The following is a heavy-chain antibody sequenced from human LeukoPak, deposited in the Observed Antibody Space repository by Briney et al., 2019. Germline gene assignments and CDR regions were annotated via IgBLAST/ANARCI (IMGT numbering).Heavy chain of an antibody. CDR2: IRHDGSNK. CDR1: GFTFSSYG. D-gene: IGHD6-13*01. Sequence: GGSLRLSCAASGFTFSSYGMHWVRQAPGKGLEWVAFIRHDGSNKYYADSVKGRFTISRDNSKNTLYLQMNSLRAEDTAVYYCAKDLRTKYSSSWYSIDYWGQGTLVTVSS. CDR3: AKDLRTKYSSSWYSIDY. J-gene: IGHJ4*02. V-gene: IGHV3-30*02.